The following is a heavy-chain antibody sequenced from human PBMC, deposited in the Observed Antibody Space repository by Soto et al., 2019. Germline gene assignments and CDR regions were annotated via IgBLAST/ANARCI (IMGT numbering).Heavy chain of an antibody. CDR3: ARFVRHQLPTIDF. CDR2: MNPESGNI. Sequence: ASVKVSCKASGYTFTSYDINWVRQATGQGLEWMGWMNPESGNIGYAQKFQGRVTMTRDTSISTAYMDLTGLRSDDTAVYYCARFVRHQLPTIDFWGQGTLVTVSS. J-gene: IGHJ4*02. D-gene: IGHD2-2*01. V-gene: IGHV1-8*01. CDR1: GYTFTSYD.